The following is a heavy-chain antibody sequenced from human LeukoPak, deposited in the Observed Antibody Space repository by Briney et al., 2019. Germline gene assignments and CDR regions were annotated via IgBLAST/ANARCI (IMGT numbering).Heavy chain of an antibody. CDR3: ARGEYCSGGSCDSAAFDT. D-gene: IGHD2-15*01. Sequence: GGSLTLLCAASGFTFSCYCMHWVRQAPGKGLVWVSRMYSDGSSTNYADSVKGGFTISRDNAKNTLYLQMNSLRGEDTAVYYWARGEYCSGGSCDSAAFDTWGQGTMVTVSS. CDR2: MYSDGSST. J-gene: IGHJ3*02. CDR1: GFTFSCYC. V-gene: IGHV3-74*01.